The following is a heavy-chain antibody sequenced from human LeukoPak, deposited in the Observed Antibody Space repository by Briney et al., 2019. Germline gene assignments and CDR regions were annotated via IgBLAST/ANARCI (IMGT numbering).Heavy chain of an antibody. CDR3: ARDGSITYYYDSSGYPTAPFDY. J-gene: IGHJ4*02. D-gene: IGHD3-22*01. V-gene: IGHV3-21*01. CDR1: GFTFSSYS. Sequence: PGGSLRLSCAASGFTFSSYSMNWVRQAPGKGLECVSSISSSSSYIYYADSVKGRFTISRDNAKNSLYLQMNSLRAEDTAVYYCARDGSITYYYDSSGYPTAPFDYWGQGTLVTVFS. CDR2: ISSSSSYI.